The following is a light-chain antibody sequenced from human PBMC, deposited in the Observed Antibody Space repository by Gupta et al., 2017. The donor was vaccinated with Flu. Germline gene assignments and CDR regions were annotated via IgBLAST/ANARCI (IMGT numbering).Light chain of an antibody. CDR1: QSISDW. J-gene: IGKJ4*01. CDR2: QAS. Sequence: PSTLSASVGDRVTITCRASQSISDWLAWYQQKPGRAPRLLIYQASTLQNGVPSRFSGSGSGTEFTLTINSLQPDDFATYHCQQGESFHLTFGGGTKV. CDR3: QQGESFHLT. V-gene: IGKV1-5*03.